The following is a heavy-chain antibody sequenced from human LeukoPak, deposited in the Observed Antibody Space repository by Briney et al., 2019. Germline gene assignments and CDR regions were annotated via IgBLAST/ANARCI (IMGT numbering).Heavy chain of an antibody. CDR1: GGSISGYY. D-gene: IGHD6-25*01. CDR2: IHYSGST. V-gene: IGHV4-59*12. Sequence: NPSETLSLTCTVSGGSISGYYWSWIRQPPGKGLEWIGYIHYSGSTKYNPSLMSRVTISVDTSKNHFSLKLSSVTAADTAVYYCARGGYLYSVLATKENYYGMDVWGQGTTVTVSS. J-gene: IGHJ6*02. CDR3: ARGGYLYSVLATKENYYGMDV.